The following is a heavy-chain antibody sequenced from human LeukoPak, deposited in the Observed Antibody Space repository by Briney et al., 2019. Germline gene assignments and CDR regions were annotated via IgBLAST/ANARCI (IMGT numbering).Heavy chain of an antibody. D-gene: IGHD3-22*01. CDR1: GGSISSYY. CDR2: IYYSGST. Sequence: PSETLSLTCTVSGGSISSYYWSWIRQPPGKGLEWIGYIYYSGSTNYNPSLKSRVTISVDTSKNQFSLKLSSVTAADTAVYYCAGVTGGANDSSGYYYVDYWGQGTLVTVSS. J-gene: IGHJ4*02. CDR3: AGVTGGANDSSGYYYVDY. V-gene: IGHV4-59*01.